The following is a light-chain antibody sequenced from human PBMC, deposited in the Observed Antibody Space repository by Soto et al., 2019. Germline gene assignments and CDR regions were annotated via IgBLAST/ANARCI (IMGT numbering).Light chain of an antibody. J-gene: IGKJ1*01. CDR3: QEYNKWHPIA. Sequence: EIVITQYPATLSVSPGERATLSCRAIQRVSSNLAWYQQKPGQAPRLLIYGASTRATVKPARFSDSGSWTEFTVTISSLQAEEFAVYYCQEYNKWHPIAFGQGTKVEI. V-gene: IGKV3-15*01. CDR2: GAS. CDR1: QRVSSN.